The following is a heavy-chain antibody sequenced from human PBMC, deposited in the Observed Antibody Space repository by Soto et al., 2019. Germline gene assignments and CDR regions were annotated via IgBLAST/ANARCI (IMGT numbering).Heavy chain of an antibody. J-gene: IGHJ5*02. V-gene: IGHV4-59*01. D-gene: IGHD6-6*01. Sequence: SETLSLTCTVSGGSISSYYWSWIRQPPGKGLEWIGYINYSGSTNYNPSLKSRVTISVDTSKNQFSLKLSSVTAADTAVYYCARGKSIAAPTWFDPWGQGTLVTVPQ. CDR2: INYSGST. CDR1: GGSISSYY. CDR3: ARGKSIAAPTWFDP.